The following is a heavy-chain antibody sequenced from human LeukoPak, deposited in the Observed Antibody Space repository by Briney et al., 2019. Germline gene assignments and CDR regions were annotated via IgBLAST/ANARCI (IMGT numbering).Heavy chain of an antibody. V-gene: IGHV3-23*01. D-gene: IGHD6-25*01. Sequence: AGGSLRLSCAASGFASSNYAMSWVRQAPGKGLEWVSEINGSGGSTYYADSVKGRFTISRDNTKNTLYLQMNSLRAEDTAVYYCARPGYSTGAFDYWGQGTLVTVSS. CDR1: GFASSNYA. CDR3: ARPGYSTGAFDY. CDR2: INGSGGST. J-gene: IGHJ4*02.